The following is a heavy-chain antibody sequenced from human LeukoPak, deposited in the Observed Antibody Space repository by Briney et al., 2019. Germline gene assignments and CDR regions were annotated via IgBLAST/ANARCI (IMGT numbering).Heavy chain of an antibody. J-gene: IGHJ4*02. V-gene: IGHV3-23*01. CDR1: GXTFSTYG. CDR2: ISGSGDST. D-gene: IGHD3-10*01. CDR3: AKWQYYVSGDDH. Sequence: GGSLRLSCAGSGXTFSTYGMSWVRQAPNKGLEWLSTISGSGDSTYYADSVKGRFTISRDNSKNTLFLQMNSLRAEDTAIYYCAKWQYYVSGDDHWGQGILVTVSS.